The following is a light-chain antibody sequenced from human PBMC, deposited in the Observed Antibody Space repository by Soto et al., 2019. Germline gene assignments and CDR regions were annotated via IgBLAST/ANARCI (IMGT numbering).Light chain of an antibody. J-gene: IGKJ4*01. V-gene: IGKV3-11*01. CDR1: QSVSSY. Sequence: EIVLTQSPATLSLSPGERATLSCRASQSVSSYLAWYQQNPGQAPRLLIYDASNRATGIPARFSGSGSGTDFTLTISSLEPEDFAVYYCQQRSNWAPLTFGGGTKVEIK. CDR2: DAS. CDR3: QQRSNWAPLT.